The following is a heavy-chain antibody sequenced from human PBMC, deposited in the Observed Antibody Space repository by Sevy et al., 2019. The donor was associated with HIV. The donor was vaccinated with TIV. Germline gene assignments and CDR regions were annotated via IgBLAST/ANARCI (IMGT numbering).Heavy chain of an antibody. CDR3: VKEGGGEGGDH. D-gene: IGHD2-21*01. J-gene: IGHJ4*02. V-gene: IGHV3-30*02. CDR1: GFSFSSYG. Sequence: GESLKISCAASGFSFSSYGMHWVRQAPGKGLEWMSYIQYDGSNKDYADSVKGRFIISRDNSKNTLYLQMNSLRVEDTAVFYCVKEGGGEGGDHWGQGTLVTVSS. CDR2: IQYDGSNK.